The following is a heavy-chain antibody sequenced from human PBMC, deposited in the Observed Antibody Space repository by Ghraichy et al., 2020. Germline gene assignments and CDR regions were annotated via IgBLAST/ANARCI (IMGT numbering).Heavy chain of an antibody. D-gene: IGHD4-17*01. Sequence: GALRLSCAASGFTFSSYEMNWVRQAPGKGLEWVSYISSSGSTIYYADSVKGRFTISRDNAKNSLYLQMNSLRAEDTAVYYCAREATTVVDYWGQGTLVTVSS. CDR2: ISSSGSTI. CDR3: AREATTVVDY. V-gene: IGHV3-48*03. CDR1: GFTFSSYE. J-gene: IGHJ4*02.